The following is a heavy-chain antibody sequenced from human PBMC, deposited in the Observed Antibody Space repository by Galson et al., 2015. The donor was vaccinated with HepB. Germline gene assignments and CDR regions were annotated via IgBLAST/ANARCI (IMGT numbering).Heavy chain of an antibody. D-gene: IGHD6-6*01. Sequence: SLRLSCAASGFTFSNYGIHWVRQAPGKGLEWVAVISYDGSDKDYADSVKGRFTISRDNSRNTLYLQMNSLRAEDTAIYYCAKEQSVGIRPDGDYWGQGTLVTVSS. J-gene: IGHJ4*02. V-gene: IGHV3-30*18. CDR3: AKEQSVGIRPDGDY. CDR2: ISYDGSDK. CDR1: GFTFSNYG.